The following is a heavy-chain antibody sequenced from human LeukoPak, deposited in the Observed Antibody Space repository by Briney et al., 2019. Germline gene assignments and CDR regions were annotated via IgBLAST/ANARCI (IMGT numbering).Heavy chain of an antibody. J-gene: IGHJ4*02. V-gene: IGHV4-59*12. CDR2: IYYSGST. CDR1: GGSISSYY. Sequence: PSEALSLTCTVSGGSISSYYWSWIRQPPGKGLEWIGYIYYSGSTNYNPSLKSRVTMSVDTSKNQFSLKLSSVTAADTAVYYCARGGYYFDYWGQGTLVTVSS. D-gene: IGHD5-12*01. CDR3: ARGGYYFDY.